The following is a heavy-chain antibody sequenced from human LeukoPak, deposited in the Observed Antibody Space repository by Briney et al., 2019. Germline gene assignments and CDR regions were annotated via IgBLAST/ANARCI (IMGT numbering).Heavy chain of an antibody. D-gene: IGHD2-21*02. V-gene: IGHV4-59*08. J-gene: IGHJ4*02. CDR3: ASKVGDVTAYDH. CDR1: GGSISPYY. Sequence: PSETLSLTCTVSGGSISPYYWSWIRQAPGKGLEWIGYIYYSGSTNYNPSLKSRVTISVDTSKNQFSLKLTSVTATDTSVYYCASKVGDVTAYDHWGQGTLVTVSS. CDR2: IYYSGST.